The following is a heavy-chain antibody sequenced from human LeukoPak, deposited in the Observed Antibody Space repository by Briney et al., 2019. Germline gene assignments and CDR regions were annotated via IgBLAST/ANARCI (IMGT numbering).Heavy chain of an antibody. CDR1: GGTFSSYA. V-gene: IGHV1-69*04. D-gene: IGHD6-19*01. CDR3: ARVERRSFDY. Sequence: ASVKVSCKASGGTFSSYAISWVRQAPGQGLEWMGRIISILGIANYAQKFQGRVTITADKSTSTAYMELSSLRSEDTAVYYCARVERRSFDYWGQGTLVTVSS. CDR2: IISILGIA. J-gene: IGHJ4*02.